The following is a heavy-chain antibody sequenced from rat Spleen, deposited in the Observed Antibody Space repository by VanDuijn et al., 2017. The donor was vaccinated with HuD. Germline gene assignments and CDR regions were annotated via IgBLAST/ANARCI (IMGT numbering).Heavy chain of an antibody. CDR2: ISYDDSST. J-gene: IGHJ3*01. D-gene: IGHD3-1*01. CDR3: ARQRRPSWFAY. CDR1: GFIFSDFF. V-gene: IGHV5-29*01. Sequence: EVQLVESDGGLVQPGRSLKLSCAASGFIFSDFFMAWVRQAPTKGLEWVATISYDDSSTYYRDSVKGRFTISRDNTRNTLYLQMNSLKSEDTATYYCARQRRPSWFAYWGQGSLVTVSS.